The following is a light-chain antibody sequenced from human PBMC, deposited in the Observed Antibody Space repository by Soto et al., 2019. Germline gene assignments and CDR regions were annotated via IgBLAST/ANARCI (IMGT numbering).Light chain of an antibody. V-gene: IGKV3-15*01. Sequence: EIVMTQSPATLSVSPGERATLSCRASQSVSGNLAWYQQKPGQAPRLLIYGASTRATGIPGKFSGSGSGTEFTLTISSLQSEDFAVYYCQQHNNWPRTFGQGTKVEIK. CDR3: QQHNNWPRT. J-gene: IGKJ1*01. CDR2: GAS. CDR1: QSVSGN.